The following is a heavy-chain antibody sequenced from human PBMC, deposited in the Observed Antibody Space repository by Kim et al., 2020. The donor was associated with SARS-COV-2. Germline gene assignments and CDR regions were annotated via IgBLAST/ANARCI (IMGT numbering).Heavy chain of an antibody. CDR2: ISTYNGYT. CDR3: SRTYVVVGTDNPTWLDPWGRFTISTDNSTNTAYLDLGTLRSDDTAVYFCARTHLMAVAASPSCFDS. Sequence: ASVKVSCKASGYTFTSYSITWVRQAPGQGLEWMGWISTYNGYTDYAQHLQDRVTMTTDTSTSTAYMDLRALRSDDTAGYLCSRTYVVVGTDNPTWLDPWGRFTISTDNSTNTAYLDLGTLRSDDTAVYFCARTHLMAVAASPSCFDSWGQGTLVTVSS. J-gene: IGHJ4*02. CDR1: GYTFTSYS. D-gene: IGHD2-21*02. V-gene: IGHV1-18*04.